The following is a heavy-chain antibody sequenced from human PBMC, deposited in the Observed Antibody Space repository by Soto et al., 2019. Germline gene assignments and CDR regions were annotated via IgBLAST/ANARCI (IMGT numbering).Heavy chain of an antibody. V-gene: IGHV3-30-3*01. CDR2: ISHDGRIE. CDR3: ARDGLPDDFRSGGYWFDY. J-gene: IGHJ5*01. CDR1: GCTFSTFA. D-gene: IGHD3-3*01. Sequence: XGTLILSCSAAGCTFSTFALHWVRQAPGGGLEWVALISHDGRIEKYADSVKGRFTISRDNSKNTLYMQMDSLRLEDTGVYYCARDGLPDDFRSGGYWFDYWGQGTQVTVSS.